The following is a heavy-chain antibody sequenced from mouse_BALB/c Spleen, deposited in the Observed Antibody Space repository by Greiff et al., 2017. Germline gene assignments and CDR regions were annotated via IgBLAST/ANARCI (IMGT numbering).Heavy chain of an antibody. CDR3: ARLDEYDSPMDY. CDR1: GYTFTSYW. V-gene: IGHV1-7*01. CDR2: INPSTGYT. J-gene: IGHJ4*01. D-gene: IGHD2-4*01. Sequence: QVQLQQSGAELAKPGASVKMSCKASGYTFTSYWMHWVKQRPGQGLEWIGYINPSTGYTEYNQKFKDKATLTADKSSSTAYMQLSSLTSEDSAVYYCARLDEYDSPMDYWGQGTSVTVSS.